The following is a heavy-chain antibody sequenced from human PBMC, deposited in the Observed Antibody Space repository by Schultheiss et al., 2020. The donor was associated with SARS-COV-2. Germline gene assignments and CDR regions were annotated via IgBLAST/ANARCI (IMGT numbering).Heavy chain of an antibody. J-gene: IGHJ3*02. Sequence: ASVKVSCKASGYTFTSYDINWVRQATGQGLEWMGWMNPNSGGTNYAQKFQGRVTMTRDTSISTAYMELSRLRSDDTAVYYCARRNWDRGDDAFDIWGQGTMVTVSS. D-gene: IGHD7-27*01. V-gene: IGHV1-2*02. CDR1: GYTFTSYD. CDR3: ARRNWDRGDDAFDI. CDR2: MNPNSGGT.